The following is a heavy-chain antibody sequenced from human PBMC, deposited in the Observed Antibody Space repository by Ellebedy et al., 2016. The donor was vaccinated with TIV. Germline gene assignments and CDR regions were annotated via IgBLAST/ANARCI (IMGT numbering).Heavy chain of an antibody. Sequence: QTLSLTCAISGESVSSKTAAWNWIRQSPSRGLEWLGRTYYRSKWYNEYAVFIKSRITINPDTSKNKFSLQLISVTPEDTALYYCARDGQLGLEALDIWGQGTMVTVPS. CDR3: ARDGQLGLEALDI. V-gene: IGHV6-1*01. J-gene: IGHJ3*02. D-gene: IGHD1-7*01. CDR2: TYYRSKWYN. CDR1: GESVSSKTAA.